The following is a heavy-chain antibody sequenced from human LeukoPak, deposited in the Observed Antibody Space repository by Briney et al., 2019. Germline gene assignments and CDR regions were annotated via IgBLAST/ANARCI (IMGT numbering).Heavy chain of an antibody. CDR1: GFTFRSYA. Sequence: GRSLRLSCAASGFTFRSYAMHWVRQAPGKGLEWVAVISYDGSNKYYADSVKGRFTISRDNSKNTLYLQMNSLRAEDTAVYYCARDGGGAAMVRGVIQYYYYYGMDVWGKGTTVTVSS. CDR2: ISYDGSNK. V-gene: IGHV3-30*04. J-gene: IGHJ6*04. D-gene: IGHD3-10*01. CDR3: ARDGGGAAMVRGVIQYYYYYGMDV.